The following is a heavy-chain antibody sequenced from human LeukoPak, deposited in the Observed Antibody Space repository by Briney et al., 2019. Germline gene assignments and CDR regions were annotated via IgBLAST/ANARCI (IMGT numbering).Heavy chain of an antibody. CDR2: IYYSGST. D-gene: IGHD5-18*01. Sequence: SETLSLTCTVSGVSISSYYWSWIRQPPGKGLEWIGYIYYSGSTNYNPSLKSRVTISIDTSKNQFSLNLSSVTAADTAVYYCARGASGYSYGWGQGTLVTVSS. CDR3: ARGASGYSYG. V-gene: IGHV4-59*01. J-gene: IGHJ4*02. CDR1: GVSISSYY.